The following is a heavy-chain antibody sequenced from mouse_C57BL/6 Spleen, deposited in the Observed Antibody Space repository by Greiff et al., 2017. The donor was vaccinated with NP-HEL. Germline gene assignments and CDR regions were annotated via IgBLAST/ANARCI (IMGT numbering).Heavy chain of an antibody. J-gene: IGHJ2*01. V-gene: IGHV1S81*02. CDR3: ARIKKIVATYFDY. Sequence: QVQLQQSGAELVKAGASVKMSCKASGYTFTSYWMHWVKQRLGQGLEWFAETNPTNGRTYYNEKFKSKATLTVDKSSSTAYMLLSGPTFEDSAVYYCARIKKIVATYFDYCGQGTTRTVAS. CDR2: TNPTNGRT. D-gene: IGHD1-1*01. CDR1: GYTFTSYW.